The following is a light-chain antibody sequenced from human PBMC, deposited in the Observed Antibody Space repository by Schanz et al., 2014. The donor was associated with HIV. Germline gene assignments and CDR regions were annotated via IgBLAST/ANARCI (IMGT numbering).Light chain of an antibody. V-gene: IGKV3-20*01. CDR1: QSISTH. CDR3: QQYGVSPPWT. J-gene: IGKJ1*01. Sequence: EIVLTQSPGTLSLSPGEVGTLSCRASQSISTHLAWYQQKPGQAPRLLIYGASSRAAGIPDRFSGSGSGTDFTLTINRLEPEDFAVYYCQQYGVSPPWTFGQGTKVEIK. CDR2: GAS.